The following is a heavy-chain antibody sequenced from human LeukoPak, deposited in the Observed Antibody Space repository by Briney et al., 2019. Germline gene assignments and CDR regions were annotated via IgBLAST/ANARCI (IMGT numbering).Heavy chain of an antibody. CDR2: IYYSGST. V-gene: IGHV4-39*01. CDR1: GGSISSSSYY. CDR3: ARLTSIAARPGYYFDY. Sequence: SETLSLTCTVSGGSISSSSYYWGWIRQPPGKGLEWIGSIYYSGSTYYNPSLKSRVTISVDTSKNQFSLKLSSVTAADTAVYYCARLTSIAARPGYYFDYWGQGTLVTVSS. D-gene: IGHD6-6*01. J-gene: IGHJ4*02.